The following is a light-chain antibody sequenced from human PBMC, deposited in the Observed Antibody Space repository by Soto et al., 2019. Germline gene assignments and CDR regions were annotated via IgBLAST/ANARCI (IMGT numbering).Light chain of an antibody. CDR1: QGVTNN. CDR2: DAS. Sequence: EIVMTQSPATLSVSPGERATLSCRAGQGVTNNLAWYQQKSGQSPRLLIYDASIRATGVPARFSGSGSETDFTLTISSLQPEDFAVYYCQQYNSWPFTFGQGTRLEIK. V-gene: IGKV3-15*01. CDR3: QQYNSWPFT. J-gene: IGKJ5*01.